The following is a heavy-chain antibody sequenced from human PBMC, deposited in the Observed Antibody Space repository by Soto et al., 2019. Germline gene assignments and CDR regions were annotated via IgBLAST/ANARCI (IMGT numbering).Heavy chain of an antibody. D-gene: IGHD5-12*01. CDR3: ARARLRAVYAFDF. Sequence: QVQLQESGPGLVNPSQTLSLTCTVSGGSINSGAYYWSWVRQHPGKGLEWIGYIYYSGSTYFNPSLKSRLTISIDTSKNQFSLKLSSVTAADTAMYYCARARLRAVYAFDFWGQGTMVTVSS. CDR1: GGSINSGAYY. J-gene: IGHJ3*01. V-gene: IGHV4-31*03. CDR2: IYYSGST.